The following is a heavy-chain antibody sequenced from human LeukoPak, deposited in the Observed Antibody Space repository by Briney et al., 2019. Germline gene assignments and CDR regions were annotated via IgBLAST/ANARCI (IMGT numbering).Heavy chain of an antibody. CDR3: ARIPPGGGYSHRDY. CDR2: IHQDGSER. CDR1: GFTFSDYW. J-gene: IGHJ4*02. D-gene: IGHD2-21*01. V-gene: IGHV3-7*01. Sequence: GGSLRLSCAASGFTFSDYWMSWVRQAPGKGPEWVANIHQDGSERNYVDSVKGRFTISRDNAKNSLYLEMSSLRVEDTAVYYCARIPPGGGYSHRDYWGQGTLVTVSS.